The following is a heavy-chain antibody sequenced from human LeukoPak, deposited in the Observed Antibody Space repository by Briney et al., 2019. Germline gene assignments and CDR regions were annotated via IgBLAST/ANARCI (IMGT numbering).Heavy chain of an antibody. J-gene: IGHJ4*02. D-gene: IGHD6-19*01. Sequence: GGSLRLSCAASGFTFSNSGMNWVRQAPGKGLQWVSGISDSGANTRYADSVKGRFTISRDNSKNTLSLQMKNLRAEDTAVYYGAKRAGPVAGEYYYHYWGQGTLVTVSS. CDR2: ISDSGANT. CDR3: AKRAGPVAGEYYYHY. CDR1: GFTFSNSG. V-gene: IGHV3-23*01.